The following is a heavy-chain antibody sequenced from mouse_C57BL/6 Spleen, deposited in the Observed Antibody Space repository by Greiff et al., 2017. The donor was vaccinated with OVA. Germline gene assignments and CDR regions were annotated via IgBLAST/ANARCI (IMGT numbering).Heavy chain of an antibody. Sequence: EVKLMESGGGLVKPGGSLKLSCAASGFTFSSYTMSWVRQTPEKRLEWVATISGGGGNTYYPDSVKGRFTISRDNAKNTLYLQMSSLRSEDAAVYYCARRDGYPYYFDYWGQGTTLTVSS. CDR1: GFTFSSYT. D-gene: IGHD2-3*01. V-gene: IGHV5-9*04. CDR2: ISGGGGNT. J-gene: IGHJ2*01. CDR3: ARRDGYPYYFDY.